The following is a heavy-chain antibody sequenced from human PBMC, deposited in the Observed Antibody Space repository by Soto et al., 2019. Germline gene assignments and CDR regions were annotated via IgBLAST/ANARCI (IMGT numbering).Heavy chain of an antibody. CDR1: GFTFSRYD. D-gene: IGHD5-12*01. Sequence: EVQLVESGGGLVQPGRSLRLSCAASGFTFSRYDMSWVRQAPGKGLEWVATVGIAGNTDYRDSVKGRFTISRENVKKSLYLQMNTLIAEDTAGNYCAREAGYDPEEDFCDYWGQGTLVNGSS. J-gene: IGHJ4*02. V-gene: IGHV3-13*01. CDR2: VGIAGNT. CDR3: AREAGYDPEEDFCDY.